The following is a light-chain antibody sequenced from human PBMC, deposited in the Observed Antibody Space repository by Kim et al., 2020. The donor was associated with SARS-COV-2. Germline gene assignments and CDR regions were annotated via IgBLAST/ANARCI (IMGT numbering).Light chain of an antibody. CDR2: TAS. CDR1: QGISNF. V-gene: IGKV1-9*01. Sequence: SASVGDRVTFTCRASQGISNFLAWYQQKPGKAPNLLIYTASTWQSGVPSRYSGSGSGAEFTLTISSLQPEDFATYYCQQLNSYPLTFGGGTKLEI. CDR3: QQLNSYPLT. J-gene: IGKJ4*01.